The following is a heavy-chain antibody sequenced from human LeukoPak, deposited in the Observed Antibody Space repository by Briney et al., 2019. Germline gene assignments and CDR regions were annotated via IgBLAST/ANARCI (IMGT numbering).Heavy chain of an antibody. J-gene: IGHJ6*02. CDR3: ERVQVSGIRPYGVDV. CDR2: IKEDGSEK. Sequence: GGSLRLSCAASGFIFSSYWMSWVRQDPGKGLEWVANIKEDGSEKKCVDSVKGRFTISRDNAKNSLYLQMNSLRAEDTAVYYCERVQVSGIRPYGVDVWGQGTTVSVAS. V-gene: IGHV3-7*05. D-gene: IGHD2-15*01. CDR1: GFIFSSYW.